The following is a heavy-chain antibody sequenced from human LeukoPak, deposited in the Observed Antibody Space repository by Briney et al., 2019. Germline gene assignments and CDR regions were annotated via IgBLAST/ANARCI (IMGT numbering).Heavy chain of an antibody. J-gene: IGHJ4*02. Sequence: PRGSLRLSCTTSGFTFSSFTMSWVRQAPGKGLEWVSSISYNSANKWHADSVKGRFTISRDNSKNTLYLQMHSLRADDTALYYCTKRRPSGSVTVDEYWGQGALVTVSS. V-gene: IGHV3-23*01. D-gene: IGHD2-21*02. CDR2: ISYNSANK. CDR1: GFTFSSFT. CDR3: TKRRPSGSVTVDEY.